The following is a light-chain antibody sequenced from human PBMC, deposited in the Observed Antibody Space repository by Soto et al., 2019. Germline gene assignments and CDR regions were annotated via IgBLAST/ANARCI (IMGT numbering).Light chain of an antibody. V-gene: IGKV3-20*01. J-gene: IGKJ5*01. CDR3: QQYASSPT. Sequence: EIVMTQSPATLSVSPGERATLSCRASHIISTYSLAWYQQKPGQVPRLLIYGASSRATGIPDRFSGSGSGTDFTLTISRLEPEDFAVYYCQQYASSPTFGQGTRLEIK. CDR1: HIISTYS. CDR2: GAS.